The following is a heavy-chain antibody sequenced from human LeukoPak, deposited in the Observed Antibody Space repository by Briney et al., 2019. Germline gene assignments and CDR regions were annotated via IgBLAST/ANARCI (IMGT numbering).Heavy chain of an antibody. CDR2: IYTSGST. Sequence: SETLSLTCTVSGGSISSSYWSWIRQPAGKGLEWIGRIYTSGSTNYNPSLKSRVTMSVDTSKNQFSLKLSSVTAADTAVYYCARDVGLGYCTNGVCYGAFDIWGQGTMVTVSS. D-gene: IGHD2-8*01. V-gene: IGHV4-4*07. CDR1: GGSISSSY. J-gene: IGHJ3*02. CDR3: ARDVGLGYCTNGVCYGAFDI.